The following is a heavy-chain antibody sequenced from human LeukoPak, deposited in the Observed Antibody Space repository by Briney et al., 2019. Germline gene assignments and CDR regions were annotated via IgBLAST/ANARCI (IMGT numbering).Heavy chain of an antibody. J-gene: IGHJ5*02. CDR2: IYYSGST. V-gene: IGHV4-59*01. CDR1: GGSISSYY. CDR3: ARDRGGSYSCWFDP. Sequence: SETLSLTCTVSGGSISSYYWSWIRQPPGKGLEWIGYIYYSGSTNYNPSLKSRVTISVDTSKNQFSLKLSSVTAADTAVYYCARDRGGSYSCWFDPWGQGTLVTVPS. D-gene: IGHD2-15*01.